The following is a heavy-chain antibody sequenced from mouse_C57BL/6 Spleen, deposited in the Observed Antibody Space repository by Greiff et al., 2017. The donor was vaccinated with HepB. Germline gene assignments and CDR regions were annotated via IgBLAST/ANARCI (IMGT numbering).Heavy chain of an antibody. CDR2: IDPSDSYT. CDR3: ARTLQRAMDY. V-gene: IGHV1-59*01. Sequence: VQLQQPGAELVRPGTSVKLSCKASGYTFTSYWMHWVKQRPGQGLEWIGVIDPSDSYTNYNQKFKGKATLTVDTSSSTAYMQLSSLTSEDSAVYYCARTLQRAMDYWGQGTSVTVSS. J-gene: IGHJ4*01. CDR1: GYTFTSYW. D-gene: IGHD2-1*01.